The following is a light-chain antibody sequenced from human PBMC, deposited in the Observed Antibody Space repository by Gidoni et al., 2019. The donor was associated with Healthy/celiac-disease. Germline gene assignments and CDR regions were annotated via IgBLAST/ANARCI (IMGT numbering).Light chain of an antibody. V-gene: IGKV3-20*01. CDR1: QSVSSSY. J-gene: IGKJ1*01. CDR3: QQYGSSSWT. Sequence: DIVFTQSPGTLSLSPGERATLSCRASQSVSSSYLAWYQQKPGQAPRLLTYGASSRATGIPDRFSGSGSGTDFTLTISRLEPEDFAVYYCQQYGSSSWTFGQGTKVEIK. CDR2: GAS.